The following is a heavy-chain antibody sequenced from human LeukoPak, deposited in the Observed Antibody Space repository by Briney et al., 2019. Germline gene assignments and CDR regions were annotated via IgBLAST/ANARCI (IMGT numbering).Heavy chain of an antibody. V-gene: IGHV3-23*01. Sequence: PGGSLRLSCAASEFTFSSYAMQWVRQAPGKGLEWVSGISGSGGSTYYADSVKGRFTISRDNAKNTLYLQMNSLRAEDTAVYYCARVNDILTGYYLGGAFDPWGQGTLVTVSS. CDR1: EFTFSSYA. D-gene: IGHD3-9*01. CDR2: ISGSGGST. CDR3: ARVNDILTGYYLGGAFDP. J-gene: IGHJ5*02.